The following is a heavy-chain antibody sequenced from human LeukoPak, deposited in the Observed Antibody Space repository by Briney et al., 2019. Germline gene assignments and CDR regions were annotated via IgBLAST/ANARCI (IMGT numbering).Heavy chain of an antibody. D-gene: IGHD5-24*01. Sequence: SETLSLTCTVSGDTISGYYWSWIRQPPGKGLDWIGYMYNSVNTKYNPSLKSRVTISGDTSKNQFSLKLSSVTAADTAVYYCARVRDGNDIDYWGQGTLVTVSS. V-gene: IGHV4-59*08. J-gene: IGHJ4*02. CDR3: ARVRDGNDIDY. CDR1: GDTISGYY. CDR2: MYNSVNT.